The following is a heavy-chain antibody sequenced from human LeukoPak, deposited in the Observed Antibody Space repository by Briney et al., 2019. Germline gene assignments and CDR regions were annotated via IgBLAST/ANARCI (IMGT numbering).Heavy chain of an antibody. CDR1: GDSISSSSYY. D-gene: IGHD4-17*01. CDR3: AGDRGYGDYVGVDY. J-gene: IGHJ4*02. CDR2: IYHSGST. Sequence: SETLSLTCTVSGDSISSSSYYWGWIRQPPGKGLEWIGSIYHSGSTYYNPSLKSRVTISVDTSKNQFSLKLSSVTAADTAVYYCAGDRGYGDYVGVDYWGQGTLVTVSS. V-gene: IGHV4-39*07.